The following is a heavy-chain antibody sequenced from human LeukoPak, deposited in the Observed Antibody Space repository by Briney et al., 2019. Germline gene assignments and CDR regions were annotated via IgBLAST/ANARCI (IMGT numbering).Heavy chain of an antibody. D-gene: IGHD2-15*01. Sequence: SETLSLTCAVYGGSFSGYYWSWIRQPPGKGLEWIGETNHSGSTNYNPSLKSRVTISVDTSKNQFSLKLSSVTAADTAVYYCARGHRGYCSGGSCPKYFDYWGQGTLVTVSS. CDR3: ARGHRGYCSGGSCPKYFDY. CDR2: TNHSGST. CDR1: GGSFSGYY. V-gene: IGHV4-34*01. J-gene: IGHJ4*02.